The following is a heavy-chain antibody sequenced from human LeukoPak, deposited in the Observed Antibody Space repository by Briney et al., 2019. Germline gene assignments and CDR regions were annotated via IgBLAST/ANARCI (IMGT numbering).Heavy chain of an antibody. J-gene: IGHJ4*02. V-gene: IGHV3-48*03. CDR3: ARAHSGSYHRYFDH. CDR1: GFTFGSYE. CDR2: ISTSGSTI. D-gene: IGHD1-26*01. Sequence: GGSLRLSCAASGFTFGSYEMNWVRQSPGKGLEWLSYISTSGSTIMYAGSVKGRLTISRDNGNNSLYLHLHSLRAEDTAVYYYARAHSGSYHRYFDHWGQGTVVTVSS.